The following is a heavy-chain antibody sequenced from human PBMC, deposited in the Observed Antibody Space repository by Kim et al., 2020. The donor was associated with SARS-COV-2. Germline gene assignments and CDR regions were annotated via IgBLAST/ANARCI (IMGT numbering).Heavy chain of an antibody. CDR2: KWYN. Sequence: KWYNDYAVTVKSRITINPDTSKNQFSLQLNSVTPEDTAVYYCASYGMDVWGQGTTVPVSS. J-gene: IGHJ6*02. V-gene: IGHV6-1*01. CDR3: ASYGMDV.